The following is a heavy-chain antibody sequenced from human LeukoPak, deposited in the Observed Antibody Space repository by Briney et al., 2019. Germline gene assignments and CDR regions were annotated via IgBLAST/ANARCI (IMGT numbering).Heavy chain of an antibody. CDR1: GFTFSSYS. CDR3: ARRVGCSGGSCPDAFDI. CDR2: ISSSSSTI. V-gene: IGHV3-48*04. J-gene: IGHJ3*02. Sequence: GGSLRLSCAASGFTFSSYSMNWVRQAPGKELERVSYISSSSSTIYYADSVKGRFTISRDNAKNSLYLQMNSLRAEDTAVYYCARRVGCSGGSCPDAFDIWGQGTMVTVSS. D-gene: IGHD2-15*01.